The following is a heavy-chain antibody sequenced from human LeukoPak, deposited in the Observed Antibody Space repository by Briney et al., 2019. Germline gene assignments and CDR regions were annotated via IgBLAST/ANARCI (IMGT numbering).Heavy chain of an antibody. Sequence: GASVQVSCKVSGYTLTELSMHWVRQAPGKGLEWMGGFDPEDGETIYAQKFQGRVTMTEDTSTDTAYMELSSLRSEDTAVYYCATGVGFPTEILSGSHLVYWGQGTLVTVSS. CDR1: GYTLTELS. CDR3: ATGVGFPTEILSGSHLVY. CDR2: FDPEDGET. D-gene: IGHD1-26*01. V-gene: IGHV1-24*01. J-gene: IGHJ4*02.